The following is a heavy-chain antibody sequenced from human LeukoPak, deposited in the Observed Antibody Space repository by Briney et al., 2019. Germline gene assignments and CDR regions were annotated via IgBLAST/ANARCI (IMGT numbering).Heavy chain of an antibody. D-gene: IGHD1-26*01. V-gene: IGHV3-23*01. CDR1: GFTFRNAW. CDR3: TTWVGAHFDF. J-gene: IGHJ4*02. CDR2: IDGPTDRT. Sequence: GGSLRLSCAASGFTFRNAWMNWVRQAPGEGLEWVSTIDGPTDRTHYADSVMGRFTISRDNSKNTLYLQVNSLRAEDTAVYFCTTWVGAHFDFWGQGTLVTVSS.